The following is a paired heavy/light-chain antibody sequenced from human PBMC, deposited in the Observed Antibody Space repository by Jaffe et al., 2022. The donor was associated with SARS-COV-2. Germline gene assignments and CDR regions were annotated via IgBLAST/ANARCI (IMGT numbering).Heavy chain of an antibody. V-gene: IGHV3-7*03. Sequence: EVQLVESGGGLVQPGGSLRLSCGASGFIFSTFWMNWVRQAPGKGLEWVANIKQDGSEKYYVDSVKGRFTISRDNTKNSLYLQMNSLTAEDTAVYYCAREGRLSQWLVRPRLDFWGQGTLVTVSS. D-gene: IGHD6-19*01. J-gene: IGHJ4*02. CDR3: AREGRLSQWLVRPRLDF. CDR1: GFIFSTFW. CDR2: IKQDGSEK.
Light chain of an antibody. J-gene: IGKJ1*01. V-gene: IGKV1-39*01. CDR2: AAS. Sequence: DIQMTQSPSSLSASVGDRVTITCRASQSITNFLNWYQQKPGKPPNLLIYAASSLQSGVPSRFSGSGSGTDFTLTISSLQPEDFATYYCQQSYSTPRTFGQGTMVEIK. CDR3: QQSYSTPRT. CDR1: QSITNF.